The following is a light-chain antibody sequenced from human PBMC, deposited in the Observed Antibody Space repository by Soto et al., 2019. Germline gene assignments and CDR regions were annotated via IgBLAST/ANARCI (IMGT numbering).Light chain of an antibody. CDR1: QSMGRF. CDR3: QQCYMGWT. CDR2: DAS. J-gene: IGKJ1*01. V-gene: IGKV1-5*01. Sequence: DMQLTQSPAFLSSSVGDRFTITCRASQSMGRFSAWYRHQPGKAPKLLIYDASTLESGFPSRFSGTGSGTEFTFSITSLQPEDFGTYYCQQCYMGWTFGQGTKV.